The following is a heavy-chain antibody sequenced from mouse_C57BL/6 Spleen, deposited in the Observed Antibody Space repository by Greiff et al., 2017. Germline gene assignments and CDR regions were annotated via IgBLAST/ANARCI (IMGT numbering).Heavy chain of an antibody. J-gene: IGHJ4*01. D-gene: IGHD1-1*01. CDR1: GYTFTSYW. CDR3: ARQLYGSSSRYAMDY. Sequence: QVQLQQPGAELVKPGASVKLSCKASGYTFTSYWMHWVKQRPGQGLEWIGMIHPNSGSTNYNEKFKSKATLTVDKSSSTAYMQLSSLTSEDSAVYYCARQLYGSSSRYAMDYWGQGTSVTVSS. V-gene: IGHV1-64*01. CDR2: IHPNSGST.